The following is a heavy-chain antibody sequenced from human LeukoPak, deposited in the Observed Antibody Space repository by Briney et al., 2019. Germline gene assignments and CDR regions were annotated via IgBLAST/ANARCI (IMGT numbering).Heavy chain of an antibody. J-gene: IGHJ4*02. CDR3: ARETKLMGYSSGLGFNY. D-gene: IGHD6-19*01. CDR2: IYDSGNT. CDR1: GISISSWY. Sequence: SETLSLTCTVSGISISSWYWSWIRQPPGKGLEWIGYIYDSGNTNYNPFLKTRVTISADTSKNQLSLNLTSVTAADTAVYYCARETKLMGYSSGLGFNYWGQGTLVTVSS. V-gene: IGHV4-59*01.